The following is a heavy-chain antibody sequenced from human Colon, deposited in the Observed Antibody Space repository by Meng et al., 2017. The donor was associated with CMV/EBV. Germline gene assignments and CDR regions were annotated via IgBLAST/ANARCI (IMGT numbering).Heavy chain of an antibody. V-gene: IGHV1-2*06. D-gene: IGHD3-9*01. CDR3: ARSVYDETVYYSNDY. CDR2: IDTNNGDT. Sequence: SGYTLDAYKIHWLRRAPRQELEWMGRIDTNNGDTNYAPNFLRRVPMTTDTSLTTVYMELNRLTSGDTALYYCARSVYDETVYYSNDYWGQGSLVTVSS. J-gene: IGHJ4*02. CDR1: GYTLDAYK.